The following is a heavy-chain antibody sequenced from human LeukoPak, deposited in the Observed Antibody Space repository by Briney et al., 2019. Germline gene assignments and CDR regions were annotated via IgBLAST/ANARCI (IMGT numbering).Heavy chain of an antibody. J-gene: IGHJ6*04. Sequence: GGSLRLSCAASGFTFSSYGMHWVRQAPGKGLEWVAVISYDGSNKNYADSVKGRFTISRDNSKNTLYLQMNSLRAEDTAVYYCAELGIIMIGGVWGKGTTVTISS. CDR1: GFTFSSYG. D-gene: IGHD3-10*02. CDR3: AELGIIMIGGV. V-gene: IGHV3-30*18. CDR2: ISYDGSNK.